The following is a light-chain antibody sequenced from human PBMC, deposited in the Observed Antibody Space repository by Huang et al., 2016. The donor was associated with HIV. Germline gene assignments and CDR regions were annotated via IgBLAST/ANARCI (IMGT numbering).Light chain of an antibody. V-gene: IGKV4-1*01. CDR3: QQYFETPLT. Sequence: DIVMTQSPDSLAVSLGERATVNCKSSQTLLYSSKNKNYLAWYQQKPGQPPKLLIYWASTRESGVPDRFSGSGSGTDFTLTISSLQAEDEVFYYCQQYFETPLTFGGGTKVEIK. CDR2: WAS. J-gene: IGKJ4*01. CDR1: QTLLYSSKNKNY.